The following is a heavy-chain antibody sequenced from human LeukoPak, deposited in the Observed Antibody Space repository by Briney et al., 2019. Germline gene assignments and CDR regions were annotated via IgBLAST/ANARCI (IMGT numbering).Heavy chain of an antibody. CDR1: GYTFTGYY. V-gene: IGHV1-2*06. J-gene: IGHJ4*02. D-gene: IGHD2-15*01. Sequence: ASVKVSCKASGYTFTGYYMHWVRQAPGQGLEWMGRINPNSGGTNYAQKFQGRVTMTRDTSISTAYMELSRLRSDDTAVYYCARAGYCSGGSCYPNFDYWGQGTLVIVSS. CDR3: ARAGYCSGGSCYPNFDY. CDR2: INPNSGGT.